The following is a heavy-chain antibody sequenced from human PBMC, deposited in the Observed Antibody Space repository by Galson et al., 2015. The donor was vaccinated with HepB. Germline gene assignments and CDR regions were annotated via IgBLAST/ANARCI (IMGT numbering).Heavy chain of an antibody. D-gene: IGHD6-6*01. Sequence: SLRLSCAASGFTFSSYGMHWVRQAPGKGLEWVAVIWYDGSNKYYAGSVKGRFTISRDNSKNTLYLQMNSLRAEDTAVYYCARDRGRYSSSSQGYWGQGTLVTVSS. CDR1: GFTFSSYG. CDR2: IWYDGSNK. V-gene: IGHV3-33*01. J-gene: IGHJ4*02. CDR3: ARDRGRYSSSSQGY.